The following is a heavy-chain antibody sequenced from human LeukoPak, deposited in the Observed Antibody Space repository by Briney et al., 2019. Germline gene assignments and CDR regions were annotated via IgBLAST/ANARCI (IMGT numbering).Heavy chain of an antibody. CDR2: IYYSGST. V-gene: IGHV4-39*07. D-gene: IGHD3-3*01. Sequence: SETLSLTCTVSGGSISSSSYYWGWIRQPPGKGLEWIGSIYYSGSTYYNPSLKSRVTISVDRSKNQFSLKLSSVTAADTAVYYCARGGYYDFWSGYFGRNWFDPWGQGTLVTVSS. CDR1: GGSISSSSYY. CDR3: ARGGYYDFWSGYFGRNWFDP. J-gene: IGHJ5*02.